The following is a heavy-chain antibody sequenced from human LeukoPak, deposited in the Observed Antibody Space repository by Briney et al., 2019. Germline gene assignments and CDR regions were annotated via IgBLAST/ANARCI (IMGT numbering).Heavy chain of an antibody. CDR3: ARQIASAGTAGFDF. D-gene: IGHD6-13*01. Sequence: SETLSLTCTVSGGSISSYYWSWIRQPAGRGLEWIGRIYSTGSTNYNPSLKSRVTMSVDTSENQFSLRLRSVTAADTAVYYCARQIASAGTAGFDFWGQGALVTVSS. CDR1: GGSISSYY. CDR2: IYSTGST. V-gene: IGHV4-4*07. J-gene: IGHJ4*02.